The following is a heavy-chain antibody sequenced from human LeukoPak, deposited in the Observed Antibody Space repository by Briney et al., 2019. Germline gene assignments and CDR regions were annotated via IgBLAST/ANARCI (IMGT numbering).Heavy chain of an antibody. J-gene: IGHJ4*02. CDR1: GFTFSSYA. Sequence: GGSLRLSCAASGFTFSSYAMSWVRQAPGKGLEWVSAISGSGGSTYYADSAKGRFTISRANSKNTLYLQMNSLRAEDTAVYYCATDLVLMVYAIFGYWGQGTLVTVSS. V-gene: IGHV3-23*01. D-gene: IGHD2-8*01. CDR3: ATDLVLMVYAIFGY. CDR2: ISGSGGST.